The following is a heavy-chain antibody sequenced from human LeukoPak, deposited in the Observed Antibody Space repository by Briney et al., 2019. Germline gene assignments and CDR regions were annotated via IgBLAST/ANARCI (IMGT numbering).Heavy chain of an antibody. Sequence: GGSLRLSCAASGFTFSSYWMSWVRQAPGKGLEGVANIKQDGSEKYYVDSVKGRFTISRDNAKNSLYLQMNSLRAEDTAVYYCARPVAYRGADAFDIWGQGTMVTVSS. CDR2: IKQDGSEK. J-gene: IGHJ3*02. D-gene: IGHD6-19*01. CDR3: ARPVAYRGADAFDI. CDR1: GFTFSSYW. V-gene: IGHV3-7*01.